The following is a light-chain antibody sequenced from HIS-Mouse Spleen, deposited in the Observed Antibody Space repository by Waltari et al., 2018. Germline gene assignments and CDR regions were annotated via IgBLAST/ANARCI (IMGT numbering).Light chain of an antibody. Sequence: QSVLTQPPSESGTPGQRVTIPCSGSSSNIGSNYVYWYHQLPGTAPKLLTYRNNRRPSGVPDRFSGSKSGTSASLAISGLRSEDEADYYCAAWDDSLSGPVFGGGTKLTVL. CDR1: SSNIGSNY. J-gene: IGLJ2*01. V-gene: IGLV1-47*01. CDR3: AAWDDSLSGPV. CDR2: RNN.